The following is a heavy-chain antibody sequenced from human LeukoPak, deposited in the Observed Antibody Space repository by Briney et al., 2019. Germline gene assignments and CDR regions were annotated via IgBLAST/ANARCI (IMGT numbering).Heavy chain of an antibody. Sequence: GGSLRLSCAASGFIFSGYGMHWVRQAPGKGLEWVAVISYDGTNKYYADSVKGRFTISRDNAKNSLYLQMNSLRDEDTAVYYCARVSPTVGTIFGSGYYYGMDVWGQGTTVTVSS. D-gene: IGHD3-9*01. J-gene: IGHJ6*02. CDR1: GFIFSGYG. CDR2: ISYDGTNK. V-gene: IGHV3-30*03. CDR3: ARVSPTVGTIFGSGYYYGMDV.